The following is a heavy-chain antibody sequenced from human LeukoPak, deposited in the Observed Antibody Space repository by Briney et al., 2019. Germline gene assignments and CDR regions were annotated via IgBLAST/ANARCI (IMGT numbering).Heavy chain of an antibody. CDR2: ISYDGSNK. Sequence: PGGSLRLSCAASGFTFSSYGMHWVRQAPGKGLEWVAVISYDGSNKYYADSVKGRFTISRDNYKNTLYLQMNSLRAEDTAVYYCAKDLEAYYYYGMDVWGQGTTVTVSS. V-gene: IGHV3-30*18. CDR3: AKDLEAYYYYGMDV. J-gene: IGHJ6*02. CDR1: GFTFSSYG.